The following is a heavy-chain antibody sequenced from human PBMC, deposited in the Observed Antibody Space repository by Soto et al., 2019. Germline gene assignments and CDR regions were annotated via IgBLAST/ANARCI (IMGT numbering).Heavy chain of an antibody. J-gene: IGHJ4*02. Sequence: VQLVESGGDLVQPGGSLRLSCAASGYTFSDYYMSWIRQAPGKGLEWISYIDTSGTKIYYADSVKGRFTITRDNAKNSLYMEMTSLRDEDTAVYYCASHYDMWSGYLSPVDYWGQGTLVTVSS. CDR2: IDTSGTKI. D-gene: IGHD3-3*01. CDR3: ASHYDMWSGYLSPVDY. CDR1: GYTFSDYY. V-gene: IGHV3-11*01.